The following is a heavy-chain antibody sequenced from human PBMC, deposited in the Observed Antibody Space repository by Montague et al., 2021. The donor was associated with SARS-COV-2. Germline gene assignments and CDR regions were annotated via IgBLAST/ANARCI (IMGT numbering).Heavy chain of an antibody. CDR2: VYHSVRT. CDR1: LHCGIEVF. Sequence: SETLSLTCTVSLHCGIEVFRSWSGQHPAKLLSRLRHVYHSVRTNYNPSLKSRVTISIDTSKNQFSLNLTSVTAADTGVYYCARTSLASASCRFDPWGQGTLVTVSS. CDR3: ARTSLASASCRFDP. J-gene: IGHJ5*02. V-gene: IGHV4-59*02. D-gene: IGHD3-16*02.